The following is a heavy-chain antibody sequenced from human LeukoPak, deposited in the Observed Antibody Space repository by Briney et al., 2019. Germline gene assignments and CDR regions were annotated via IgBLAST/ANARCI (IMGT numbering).Heavy chain of an antibody. Sequence: GGSLRLSCAASGFTFSHYGMHWVRQTPGAGLEWVAVIWSDGSDKYYAKPVKGRFTISRDNSKNSLFLQMNSLRAEDTAVYYCARNGWVDYWGQGTLVTVSS. CDR2: IWSDGSDK. CDR3: ARNGWVDY. D-gene: IGHD1-26*01. CDR1: GFTFSHYG. J-gene: IGHJ4*02. V-gene: IGHV3-33*01.